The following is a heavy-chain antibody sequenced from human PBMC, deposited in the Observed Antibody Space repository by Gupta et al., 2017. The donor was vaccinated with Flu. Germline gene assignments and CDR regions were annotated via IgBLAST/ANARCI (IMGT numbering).Heavy chain of an antibody. CDR1: GGSISSYH. CDR2: FLSSTAT. Sequence: QVRLQESGPGLVRPSETLSLTCSVSGGSISSYHWTWIRRTPGKGLDWSRFFLSSTATKYNPSIQSRVTVAVDTSKNPFFLKMSSLTAADTAIYDCAKISGGGGVNWFDPWGQGTLVTVSS. V-gene: IGHV4-59*03. CDR3: AKISGGGGVNWFDP. D-gene: IGHD3-16*01. J-gene: IGHJ5*02.